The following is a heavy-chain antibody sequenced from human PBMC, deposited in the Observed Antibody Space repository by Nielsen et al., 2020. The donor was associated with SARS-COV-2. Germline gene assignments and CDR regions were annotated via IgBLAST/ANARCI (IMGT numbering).Heavy chain of an antibody. Sequence: GGSLRLSCKGSGYSFTSYWIGRVRQMPGKGLEWMGIIYPGDSDTRYSPSFQGQVTISADKSISTAYLQWSSLKASDTAMYYCARHGLWGHIYWFDPWGQGTLVTVSS. CDR1: GYSFTSYW. J-gene: IGHJ5*02. CDR2: IYPGDSDT. D-gene: IGHD7-27*01. CDR3: ARHGLWGHIYWFDP. V-gene: IGHV5-51*01.